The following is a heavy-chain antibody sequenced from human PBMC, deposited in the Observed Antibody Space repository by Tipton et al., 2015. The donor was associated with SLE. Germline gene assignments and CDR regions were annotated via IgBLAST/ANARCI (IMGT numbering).Heavy chain of an antibody. D-gene: IGHD3-3*01. CDR3: AKALQYYDFWSGYGNAFDL. J-gene: IGHJ3*01. CDR1: GFTFDDHS. Sequence: SLRLSCRASGFTFDDHSMSWLRQAPGKGLEWVSGISWNSGSIGYGDSVKGRFTISRDNAKNSLYLQMTRLRTEDTALYYCAKALQYYDFWSGYGNAFDLWGLGTMVTVSS. V-gene: IGHV3-9*01. CDR2: ISWNSGSI.